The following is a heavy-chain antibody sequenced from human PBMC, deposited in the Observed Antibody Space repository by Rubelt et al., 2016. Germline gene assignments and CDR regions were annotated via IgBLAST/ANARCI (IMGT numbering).Heavy chain of an antibody. J-gene: IGHJ5*02. D-gene: IGHD2-2*01. CDR3: ARGVSTSWTFWFDP. Sequence: QVQLRQWGAGLLKPSETLSVTCAVYGGSFSGYYWSWIRQPPGKGLEWIGNIYYSGSTNYNPSLKSRVTISVDTSKNQFTLKLPSVTAADTAVYYCARGVSTSWTFWFDPWGQGTLVTVSS. CDR2: IYYSGST. CDR1: GGSFSGYY. V-gene: IGHV4-34*01.